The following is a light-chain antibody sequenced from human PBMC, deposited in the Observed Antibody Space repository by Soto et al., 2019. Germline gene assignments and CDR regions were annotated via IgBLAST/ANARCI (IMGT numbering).Light chain of an antibody. CDR1: QSLSGNY. CDR2: GVS. Sequence: EIVLTQSPGTLSLSPGERATLSCRASQSLSGNYLAWYQQKPGQAPRLLIFGVSSRATGIPVRFSGSVSGTDFTLTINRLEPEDFAVYYCHHYGSSPYTFGLGTKLEIK. J-gene: IGKJ2*01. CDR3: HHYGSSPYT. V-gene: IGKV3-20*01.